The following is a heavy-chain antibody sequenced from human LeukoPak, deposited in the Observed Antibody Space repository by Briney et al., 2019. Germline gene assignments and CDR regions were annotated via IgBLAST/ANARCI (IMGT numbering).Heavy chain of an antibody. CDR3: ATNLVVEYWITYMDV. D-gene: IGHD1-1*01. J-gene: IGHJ6*04. V-gene: IGHV1-69*05. CDR1: GGSFSIYG. Sequence: SVKVSCKAAGGSFSIYGITWVRQAPGQGLEWMGGIIPVYGTTNYAQKFQGRVTITTYESTSTVYMELSSLRSEDTAIYYCATNLVVEYWITYMDVWGKGTTVTVSS. CDR2: IIPVYGTT.